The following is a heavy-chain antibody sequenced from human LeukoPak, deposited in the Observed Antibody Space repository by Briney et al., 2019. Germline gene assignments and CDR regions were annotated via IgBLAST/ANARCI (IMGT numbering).Heavy chain of an antibody. Sequence: GGSLRLSCAASGFSFSNFGMHWVRQAPGKGPEWASSISGSGGSTYYAGSVKGRFTMSRDNSQNTLHLQMNSLRAEDTAVYYCARGLTYYYDSDGYYWAFWGQGTLVTVSS. V-gene: IGHV3-23*01. CDR2: ISGSGGST. D-gene: IGHD3-22*01. CDR1: GFSFSNFG. J-gene: IGHJ4*02. CDR3: ARGLTYYYDSDGYYWAF.